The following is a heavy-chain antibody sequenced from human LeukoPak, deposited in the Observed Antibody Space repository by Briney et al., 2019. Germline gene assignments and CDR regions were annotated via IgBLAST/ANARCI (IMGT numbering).Heavy chain of an antibody. D-gene: IGHD3-10*01. Sequence: KPGGSLRLSCAASGFTLSDYYMSWIRQAPGKGLEWVSYISSSSSYTNYADSVKGRFTISRDNAKNSLYLQMNSLRAEDTAVYYCAREGWFGESNDYYYSMDVWGKGTTVTVSS. CDR2: ISSSSSYT. J-gene: IGHJ6*04. V-gene: IGHV3-11*06. CDR3: AREGWFGESNDYYYSMDV. CDR1: GFTLSDYY.